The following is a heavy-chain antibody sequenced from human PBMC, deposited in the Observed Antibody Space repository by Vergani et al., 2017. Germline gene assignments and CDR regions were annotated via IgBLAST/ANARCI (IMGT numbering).Heavy chain of an antibody. CDR1: GFTFSDFS. CDR3: ARDSRYCSSTSCPYYYYYMDV. Sequence: VQLVESGGGLVKPGGSLRLSCAAPGFTFSDFSMSWVRQAPGKGLEWVAFIGSSGPYLNYAAPVKGRFIISRDNTNNSLFLQLRSLRAEDAAVYYCARDSRYCSSTSCPYYYYYMDVWGKGTTVTVSS. D-gene: IGHD2-2*01. V-gene: IGHV3-21*06. J-gene: IGHJ6*03. CDR2: IGSSGPYL.